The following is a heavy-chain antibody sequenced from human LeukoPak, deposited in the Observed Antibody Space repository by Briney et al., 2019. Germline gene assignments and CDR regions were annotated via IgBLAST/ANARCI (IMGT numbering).Heavy chain of an antibody. Sequence: PSETLSLTCAVYGGSFSGYYWSWIRQPPGKGLEWIGEINHSGSTNYNPSLKSRVTISVDTSKNQFSLKLSSVTAADTAVYYCARGRKVRYFDWLLLAYFDYWGQGTLVTVSS. CDR3: ARGRKVRYFDWLLLAYFDY. CDR2: INHSGST. D-gene: IGHD3-9*01. J-gene: IGHJ4*02. V-gene: IGHV4-34*01. CDR1: GGSFSGYY.